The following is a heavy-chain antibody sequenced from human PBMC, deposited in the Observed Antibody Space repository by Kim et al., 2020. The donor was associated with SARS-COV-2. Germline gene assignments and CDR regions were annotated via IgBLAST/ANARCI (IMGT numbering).Heavy chain of an antibody. J-gene: IGHJ6*02. V-gene: IGHV4-59*13. CDR1: GGSISSYY. CDR2: IYYSGST. Sequence: SETLSLTCTVSGGSISSYYWSWIRQPPGKGLEWIGYIYYSGSTNYNPSLKSRVTISVDTSKNQFSLKLSFVTAADTAVYYCARTRGYSGYDYPFYYYYGMDVWGQGTTVTVSS. D-gene: IGHD5-12*01. CDR3: ARTRGYSGYDYPFYYYYGMDV.